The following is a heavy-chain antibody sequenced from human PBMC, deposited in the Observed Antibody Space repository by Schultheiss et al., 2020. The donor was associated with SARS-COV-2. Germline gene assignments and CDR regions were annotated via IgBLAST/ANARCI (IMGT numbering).Heavy chain of an antibody. V-gene: IGHV4-61*02. Sequence: SETLSLTCTVSGGSISSSSYYWGWIRQPAGKGLEWIGRIYTSGSTNYNPSLKSRVTISVDTSKNQFSLKLSSVTAADTAVYYCARVGGCSSTRCHFWFDPWGQGTLVTVSS. CDR2: IYTSGST. CDR1: GGSISSSSYY. J-gene: IGHJ5*02. D-gene: IGHD2-2*01. CDR3: ARVGGCSSTRCHFWFDP.